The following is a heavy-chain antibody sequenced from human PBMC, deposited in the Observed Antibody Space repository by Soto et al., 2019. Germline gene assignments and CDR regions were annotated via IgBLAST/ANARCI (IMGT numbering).Heavy chain of an antibody. J-gene: IGHJ4*02. CDR1: GYTFTSYD. Sequence: ASVKVSCKASGYTFTSYDINWVRQATGQGLEWMGWMNPNSGNTGYAQKFQGRVTMTRNTSISTAYMELSSLRSEDTAVYYCARGIAAAGRAVDWGQGTLVTVSS. V-gene: IGHV1-8*01. CDR3: ARGIAAAGRAVD. D-gene: IGHD6-13*01. CDR2: MNPNSGNT.